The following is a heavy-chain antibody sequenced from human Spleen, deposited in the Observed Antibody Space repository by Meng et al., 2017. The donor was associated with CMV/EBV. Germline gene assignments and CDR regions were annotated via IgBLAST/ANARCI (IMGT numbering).Heavy chain of an antibody. Sequence: GESLKISCAASGFTFSGSAMHWVRQAPGKGLEWVSGINWNGGSTGYADSVRGRFTVSRDNAKKSLYLQMNSLRAEDTALYYCARDLPDTHCLDVWGQGPTVTVSS. CDR3: ARDLPDTHCLDV. V-gene: IGHV3-20*04. D-gene: IGHD5-18*01. CDR2: INWNGGST. CDR1: GFTFSGSA. J-gene: IGHJ6*02.